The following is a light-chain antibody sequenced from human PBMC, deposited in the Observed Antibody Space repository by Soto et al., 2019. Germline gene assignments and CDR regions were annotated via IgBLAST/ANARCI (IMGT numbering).Light chain of an antibody. CDR1: QSVLYSSNNKNY. J-gene: IGKJ2*01. V-gene: IGKV4-1*01. CDR3: QQYYSTPFT. CDR2: WAS. Sequence: DIVMTQSPDSLAVSLGERATINCKSSQSVLYSSNNKNYLAWYQQKPGQPPKLLIYWASTRESGVPDRFSGSGSGPDFTLTISSLQAEDVAIYYCQQYYSTPFTFGQGTQLEIK.